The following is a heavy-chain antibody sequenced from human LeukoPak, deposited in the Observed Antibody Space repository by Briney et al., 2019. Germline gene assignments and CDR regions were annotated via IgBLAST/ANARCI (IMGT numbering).Heavy chain of an antibody. V-gene: IGHV1-2*02. CDR1: GYTFSGYY. Sequence: ASVKVSCKASGYTFSGYYIHWVRQAPGQGLEWMGLIKPDSGDTNYAQNFRGRVTMTRDTSITTAYMELRSLRSDDTAVYYCARDHQYGGNPFDYWGQGTLVTVSS. CDR2: IKPDSGDT. D-gene: IGHD4-23*01. CDR3: ARDHQYGGNPFDY. J-gene: IGHJ4*02.